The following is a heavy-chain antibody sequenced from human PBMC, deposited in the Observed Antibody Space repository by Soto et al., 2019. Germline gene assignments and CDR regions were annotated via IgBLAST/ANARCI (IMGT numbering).Heavy chain of an antibody. CDR1: GFTFSSYW. CDR3: ARDPEGDYYDSSGTTNDY. CDR2: INSDGSST. J-gene: IGHJ4*02. Sequence: EVQLVESGGGLVQPGGSLRLSCAASGFTFSSYWMHWVRQAPGKGLVWVSRINSDGSSTSYADSVKGRFTISRDNAKNTLYLQMNSLRVEDTAVYYCARDPEGDYYDSSGTTNDYWGQGTLVTVSS. V-gene: IGHV3-74*01. D-gene: IGHD3-22*01.